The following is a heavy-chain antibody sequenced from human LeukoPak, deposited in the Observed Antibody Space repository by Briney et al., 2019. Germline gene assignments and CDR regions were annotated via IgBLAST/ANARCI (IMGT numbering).Heavy chain of an antibody. J-gene: IGHJ4*02. CDR2: IYYSGST. CDR1: GGSISSYY. V-gene: IGHV4-59*01. CDR3: AREIIVGATYDY. D-gene: IGHD1-26*01. Sequence: SETLSLTCTVSGGSISSYYWSWIWQPPGKGLEWIGYIYYSGSTNYNPSLKSRVTISVDTSKNQFSLKLSSVTAADTAVYYCAREIIVGATYDYWGQGTLVTVSS.